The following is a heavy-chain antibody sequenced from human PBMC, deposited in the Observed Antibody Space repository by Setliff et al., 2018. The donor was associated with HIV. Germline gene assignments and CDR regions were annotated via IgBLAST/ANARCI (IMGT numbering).Heavy chain of an antibody. D-gene: IGHD5-18*01. J-gene: IGHJ4*02. CDR2: IYPGDSSS. V-gene: IGHV5-51*01. CDR3: ARHPIHTYGYGALDF. CDR1: GYSFSRYW. Sequence: GESLKISCKGSGYSFSRYWIGWVRQMPGKSLEWMGVIYPGDSSSKYSPSFQGQVTISVDTSISTAYLQWNSLKASDTAIYYCARHPIHTYGYGALDFWGRGTLVTVS.